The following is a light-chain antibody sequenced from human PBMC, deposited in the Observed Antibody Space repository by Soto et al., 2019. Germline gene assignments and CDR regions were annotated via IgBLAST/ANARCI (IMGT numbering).Light chain of an antibody. CDR1: QSVSSSH. Sequence: EIVLTQSPGTLSLSPGERATLSCRASQSVSSSHLAWYQQKPGQAPRLLIYGASSRATGIPDRFSGGGSGTDFTLTISRLEPEDFALYYCQQYGSSLTWTFGQGTKVEIK. V-gene: IGKV3-20*01. CDR2: GAS. CDR3: QQYGSSLTWT. J-gene: IGKJ1*01.